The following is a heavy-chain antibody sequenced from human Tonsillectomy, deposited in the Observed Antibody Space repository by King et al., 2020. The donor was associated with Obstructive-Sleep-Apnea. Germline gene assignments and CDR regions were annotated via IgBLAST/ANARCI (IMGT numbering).Heavy chain of an antibody. Sequence: TLKESGPVLVKPTETLTLTCTVSGFSLSNARMGVSWIRQPPGKALEWLAHIFSNDEKSYSTSLKSRLTISKDTSKSQVVLTMTNMDPVDTATYYSARTCITRVRGVITGLAFDIWGQGTMVTVSS. D-gene: IGHD3-10*01. V-gene: IGHV2-26*01. CDR3: ARTCITRVRGVITGLAFDI. CDR1: GFSLSNARMG. J-gene: IGHJ3*02. CDR2: IFSNDEK.